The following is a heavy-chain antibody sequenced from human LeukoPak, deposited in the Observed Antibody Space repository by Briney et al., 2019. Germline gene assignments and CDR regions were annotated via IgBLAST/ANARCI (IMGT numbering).Heavy chain of an antibody. CDR1: GYTFTGYY. CDR3: ARDFFPSGNYYEGYMDV. Sequence: ASVKVSCKASGYTFTGYYIHWVRQAPGQRLEWMGWINPNSGGTNYAQKFQGRVTMTSHTSISTAYMELSSLRSDDTAVYFCARDFFPSGNYYEGYMDVWGEGTTVTISS. J-gene: IGHJ6*04. CDR2: INPNSGGT. D-gene: IGHD3-10*01. V-gene: IGHV1-2*02.